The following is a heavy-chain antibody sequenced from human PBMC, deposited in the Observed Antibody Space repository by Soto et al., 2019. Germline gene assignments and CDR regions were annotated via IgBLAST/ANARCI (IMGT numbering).Heavy chain of an antibody. Sequence: SETLSLTCTVSGGSINSGGYYWSWIRQHPGKGLEWIGYIYYSGSTYYNPSLKSRVTISVDTSKNQFSLKLSSVTAADTAVYYCARKSSNYVGFDYWGQGTLVTVS. CDR2: IYYSGST. CDR3: ARKSSNYVGFDY. CDR1: GGSINSGGYY. V-gene: IGHV4-31*03. D-gene: IGHD4-4*01. J-gene: IGHJ4*02.